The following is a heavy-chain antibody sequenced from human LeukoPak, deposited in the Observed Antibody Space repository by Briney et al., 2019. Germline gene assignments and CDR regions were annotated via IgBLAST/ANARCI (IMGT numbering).Heavy chain of an antibody. CDR3: AKGSREWELLDAFDI. D-gene: IGHD1-26*01. J-gene: IGHJ3*02. Sequence: GGSLRLSCAASGFTYSSYGMTWVRQAPGKGLEWVSGIIGSGSRTDYADSVKGRFTISRDNAKNTLYLQMNSLRAEDTAAYYCAKGSREWELLDAFDIWGQGTMVTASS. V-gene: IGHV3-23*01. CDR1: GFTYSSYG. CDR2: IIGSGSRT.